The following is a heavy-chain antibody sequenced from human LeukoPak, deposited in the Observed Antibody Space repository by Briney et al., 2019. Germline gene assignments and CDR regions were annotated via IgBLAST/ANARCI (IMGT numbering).Heavy chain of an antibody. D-gene: IGHD4-23*01. CDR2: ISYDGSNT. Sequence: GRSLRLSCAASGFTFSSYPMHWVRQLPGKGLEWVAVISYDGSNTYYADSVKGRFTISRDSSKNTLFLQMSSLRAEDTAVYYCARGYGAKYYFDYWGQGTLVTVSS. J-gene: IGHJ4*02. CDR1: GFTFSSYP. CDR3: ARGYGAKYYFDY. V-gene: IGHV3-30*04.